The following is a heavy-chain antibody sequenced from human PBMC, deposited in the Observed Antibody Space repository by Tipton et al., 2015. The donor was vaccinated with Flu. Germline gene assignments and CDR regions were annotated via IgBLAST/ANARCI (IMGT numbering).Heavy chain of an antibody. V-gene: IGHV1-46*01. J-gene: IGHJ4*02. CDR2: INPSGGST. D-gene: IGHD6-6*01. Sequence: QVQLVQSGAEVKKTGASVKVSCKASGYTFTSYYMHWVRQAPGQGLEWMGIINPSGGSTSYAQKFQGRVTMTRDTSTSTVYMELSSLRSEDTAVYYCATSSSGEGPFGYWGQGTLVTVSS. CDR1: GYTFTSYY. CDR3: ATSSSGEGPFGY.